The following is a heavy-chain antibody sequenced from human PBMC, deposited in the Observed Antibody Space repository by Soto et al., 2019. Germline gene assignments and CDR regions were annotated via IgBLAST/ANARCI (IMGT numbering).Heavy chain of an antibody. CDR1: GYTFIGHY. V-gene: IGHV1-2*02. Sequence: ASVKVSCKASGYTFIGHYMHWVRQARGQGLEWMGWINPNSGGTNYAQKFQGRVTMTRDTSIRTAYMELSGLRSDDTAVYYCARDSYYYTLTRYSRNSFDIWGRGTMVIVS. CDR3: ARDSYYYTLTRYSRNSFDI. D-gene: IGHD3-9*01. CDR2: INPNSGGT. J-gene: IGHJ3*02.